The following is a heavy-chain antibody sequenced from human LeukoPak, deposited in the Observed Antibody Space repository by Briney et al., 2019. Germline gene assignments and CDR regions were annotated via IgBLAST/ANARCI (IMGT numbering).Heavy chain of an antibody. V-gene: IGHV3-21*01. CDR3: ASPRNYYDSSGYIFY. Sequence: GGSLRLSCAASGFTFSSYSMNWVRQAPGKGLEWVSSISSSSSYIYYADSVKGRFTISRDNAKNSLYLQMNSLRAEDTAVYYCASPRNYYDSSGYIFYWGRGTLVTVSS. CDR1: GFTFSSYS. D-gene: IGHD3-22*01. CDR2: ISSSSSYI. J-gene: IGHJ4*02.